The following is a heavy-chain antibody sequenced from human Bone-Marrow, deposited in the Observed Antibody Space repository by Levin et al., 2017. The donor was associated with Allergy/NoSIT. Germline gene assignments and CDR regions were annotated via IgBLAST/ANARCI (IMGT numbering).Heavy chain of an antibody. CDR3: AKDLKSRLDFGDDAFDI. Sequence: PGGSLRLSCTASGFTFSSYAMHWVRQAPGKGLEWVTVISYDGSSKSSADSVKGRFTISRDNSKDTLFLQMNSLRIEDTAVYYCAKDLKSRLDFGDDAFDIWGQGTMVTVSS. D-gene: IGHD4-17*01. CDR1: GFTFSSYA. CDR2: ISYDGSSK. J-gene: IGHJ3*02. V-gene: IGHV3-30*18.